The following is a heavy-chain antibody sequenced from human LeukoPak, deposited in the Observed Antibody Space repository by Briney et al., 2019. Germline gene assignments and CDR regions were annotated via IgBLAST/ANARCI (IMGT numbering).Heavy chain of an antibody. CDR3: ARYCSGGSCSP. J-gene: IGHJ4*02. CDR1: GSSFTTYW. D-gene: IGHD2-15*01. Sequence: GESLKISCKGSGSSFTTYWIGWVRQMPEKVLEWMGIIYPGDSDTRYSPSFQGQVTISADKSTSTAYLQWSSLKASDTAMYYCARYCSGGSCSPWGQGTLVTVSS. CDR2: IYPGDSDT. V-gene: IGHV5-51*01.